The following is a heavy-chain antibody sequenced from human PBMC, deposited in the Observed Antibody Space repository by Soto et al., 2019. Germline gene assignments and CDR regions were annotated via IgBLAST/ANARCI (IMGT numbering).Heavy chain of an antibody. CDR3: ARVVREEQLVPGFDY. CDR2: ISSSGSTI. V-gene: IGHV3-11*01. CDR1: GFTFSDYY. Sequence: QVQLVESGGGLVKPGGSLRLSCAASGFTFSDYYMSWIRQAPGKGLEWVSYISSSGSTIYYADSVKGRFTISRDNAKKSLYLQLNRLRAEETAVYYCARVVREEQLVPGFDYWGQGTLVTVSS. J-gene: IGHJ4*02. D-gene: IGHD6-13*01.